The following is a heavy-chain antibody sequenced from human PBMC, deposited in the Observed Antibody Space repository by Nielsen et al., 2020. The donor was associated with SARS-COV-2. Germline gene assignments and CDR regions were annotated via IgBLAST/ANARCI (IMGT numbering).Heavy chain of an antibody. D-gene: IGHD3-10*01. CDR2: ISYDGSNK. Sequence: GESLKISCAASGFTFSSYAMHWVRQAPGKGLEWVAVISYDGSNKYYADSVKGRFTISRDNSKNTLYLQMNSLRAEDTAVYYCAKESGETSLLWFGESTFFDYWGQGTLVTVSS. J-gene: IGHJ4*02. CDR3: AKESGETSLLWFGESTFFDY. V-gene: IGHV3-30-3*01. CDR1: GFTFSSYA.